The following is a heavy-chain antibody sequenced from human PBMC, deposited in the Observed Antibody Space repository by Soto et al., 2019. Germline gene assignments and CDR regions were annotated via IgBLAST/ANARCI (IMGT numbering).Heavy chain of an antibody. D-gene: IGHD6-19*01. CDR2: ISRSSSYL. Sequence: EVQLVESGGGLVKPGGSLRLSCAASGFTFRTYSMNWVRQAPGKGLEWVSSISRSSSYLYFADSVKGRFTISRDNAKNSLSLQMTSLRAEDTAVYYCAPVAGNIWGQGTLVTVSS. J-gene: IGHJ4*02. CDR1: GFTFRTYS. V-gene: IGHV3-21*01. CDR3: APVAGNI.